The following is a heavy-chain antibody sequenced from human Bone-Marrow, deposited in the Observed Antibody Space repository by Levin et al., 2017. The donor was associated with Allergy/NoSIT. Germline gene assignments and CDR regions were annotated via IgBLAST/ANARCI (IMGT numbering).Heavy chain of an antibody. V-gene: IGHV1-2*06. D-gene: IGHD6-13*01. J-gene: IGHJ4*02. CDR3: AREETPIATFAKTFHF. Sequence: PGESLKISCKASGYTFTGYYVHWVRQAPGQGLEWMGRIDPSSGDTNYGWRFQGRVTMTRVTSITTAFMELSSLESDDTAVYFCAREETPIATFAKTFHFWGQGTLVTVSS. CDR2: IDPSSGDT. CDR1: GYTFTGYY.